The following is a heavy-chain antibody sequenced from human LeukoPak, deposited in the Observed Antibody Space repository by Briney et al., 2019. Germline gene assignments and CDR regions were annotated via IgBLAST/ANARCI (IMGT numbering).Heavy chain of an antibody. Sequence: ASVKVSCKASGYTFTSYGISWVRQAPGQGLEWMGWISAYNGNTNYAQKLQGRVTMTEDTSTDTAYMELSSLRSEDTAVYYCATDPGSGYPRPGYWGQGTLVTVSS. J-gene: IGHJ4*02. CDR1: GYTFTSYG. CDR3: ATDPGSGYPRPGY. V-gene: IGHV1-18*01. D-gene: IGHD3-22*01. CDR2: ISAYNGNT.